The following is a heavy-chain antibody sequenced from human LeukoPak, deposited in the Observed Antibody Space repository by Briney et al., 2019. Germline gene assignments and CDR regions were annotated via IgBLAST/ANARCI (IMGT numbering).Heavy chain of an antibody. CDR1: GGSISSYY. V-gene: IGHV4-59*01. CDR2: IYYSGST. Sequence: DPSETLSLTCTVSGGSISSYYWSWIRQPPGKGLEWIGYIYYSGSTNYNPSLKSRVTISVDTSKNQFSLKLSSVTAADTAVYYCASFLAGVFDYWGQGTLVTVSS. CDR3: ASFLAGVFDY. J-gene: IGHJ4*02. D-gene: IGHD6-13*01.